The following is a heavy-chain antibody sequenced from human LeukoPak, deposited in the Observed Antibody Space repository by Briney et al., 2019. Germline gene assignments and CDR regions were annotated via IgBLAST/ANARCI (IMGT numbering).Heavy chain of an antibody. CDR2: ISGNGYDT. D-gene: IGHD3-10*01. V-gene: IGHV3-23*01. Sequence: GGSLRLSCAASVFTLGNYAMSWVRQAPGKGLEWVSAISGNGYDTYYADSVKGRFTISSESSGNTLYLQMHNLRAEDTAVYYCAKGVRLWFAFYFDYWGQGTLVTVSS. J-gene: IGHJ4*02. CDR1: VFTLGNYA. CDR3: AKGVRLWFAFYFDY.